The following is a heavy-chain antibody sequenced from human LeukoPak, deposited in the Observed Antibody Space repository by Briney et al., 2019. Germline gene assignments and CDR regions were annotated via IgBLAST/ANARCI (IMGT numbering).Heavy chain of an antibody. CDR3: AKDLQLGGFDY. CDR1: GFTFSSYG. D-gene: IGHD3-10*01. Sequence: GGSLRLSCAASGFTFSSYGMHWVRQAPGKGPEWVAVISYDGSNKYYADSVKGRFTISRDNSKNTLYLQMNSLRAEDTAVYYCAKDLQLGGFDYWGQGTLVTVSS. V-gene: IGHV3-30*18. J-gene: IGHJ4*02. CDR2: ISYDGSNK.